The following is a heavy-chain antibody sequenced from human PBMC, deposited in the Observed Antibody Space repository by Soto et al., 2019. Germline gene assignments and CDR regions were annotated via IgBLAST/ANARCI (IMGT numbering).Heavy chain of an antibody. Sequence: GGSLRLSCAASGFTFSSYAMHWVRQAPGKGLEWVAVISYDGSNKYYADSVKGRFTISRDNSKNTLYLQMNSLRAEDTAVYYCAREWPYGDYIYYFDYWGQGTLVTVSS. V-gene: IGHV3-30-3*01. J-gene: IGHJ4*02. CDR3: AREWPYGDYIYYFDY. CDR2: ISYDGSNK. D-gene: IGHD4-17*01. CDR1: GFTFSSYA.